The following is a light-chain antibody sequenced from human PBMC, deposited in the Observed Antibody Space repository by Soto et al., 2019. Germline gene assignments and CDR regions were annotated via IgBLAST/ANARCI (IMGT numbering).Light chain of an antibody. J-gene: IGKJ1*01. CDR3: QQCGSSPST. V-gene: IGKV3-20*01. CDR1: EGVRRNY. CDR2: GAS. Sequence: EIVLTQSPGTLYLYPGERATLSCRASEGVRRNYVAWYQQKPGQAPRLLVYGASGRATGIPDRFRGSGSGTEFTLSVSGLEPEDFAVYYCQQCGSSPSTFGQGTKVGIK.